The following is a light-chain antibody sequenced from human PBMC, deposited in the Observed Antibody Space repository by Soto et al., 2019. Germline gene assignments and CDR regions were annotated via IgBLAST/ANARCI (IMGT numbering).Light chain of an antibody. Sequence: DIQMTQSPSSLSASVGDRVTITCRASQGISKYLAWYQQKPGKVPKLLIYAASTLQSGVPSRFSGSGSGTDFTLTISSLKPEAVATYYCQKSNSAALTFGGGTKVEIK. CDR2: AAS. CDR1: QGISKY. J-gene: IGKJ4*01. CDR3: QKSNSAALT. V-gene: IGKV1-27*01.